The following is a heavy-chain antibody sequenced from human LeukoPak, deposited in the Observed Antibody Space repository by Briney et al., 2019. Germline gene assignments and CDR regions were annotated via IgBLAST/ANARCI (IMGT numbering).Heavy chain of an antibody. CDR3: ARKGYTISSFDY. D-gene: IGHD5-18*01. Sequence: GGSISSNNWWSWVRQPPGKGLEWIGEIYHSGSTNYNPSLKSRVTISVDKSKNHFSLKLSSVTAADTAVYYCARKGYTISSFDYWGQGTLVTVSS. J-gene: IGHJ4*02. CDR1: GGSISSNNW. V-gene: IGHV4-4*02. CDR2: IYHSGST.